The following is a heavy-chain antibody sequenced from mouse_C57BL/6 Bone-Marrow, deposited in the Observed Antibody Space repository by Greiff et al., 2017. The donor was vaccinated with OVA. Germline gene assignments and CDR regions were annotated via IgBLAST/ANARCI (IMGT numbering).Heavy chain of an antibody. Sequence: QVQLQQSGAELVRPGPSVKMSCKASGYTFTNYWIGWAKQRPGHGLEWIGDIYPGGGYTNYNEKFKGKATLTADKSSSTAYMQFSSLTSEDSAIYYCARSGGKGYFDVWGTGTTVTVSS. D-gene: IGHD3-1*01. J-gene: IGHJ1*03. CDR2: IYPGGGYT. V-gene: IGHV1-63*01. CDR1: GYTFTNYW. CDR3: ARSGGKGYFDV.